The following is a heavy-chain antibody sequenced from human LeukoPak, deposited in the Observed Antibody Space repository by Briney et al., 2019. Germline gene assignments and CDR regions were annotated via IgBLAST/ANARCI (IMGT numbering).Heavy chain of an antibody. Sequence: SETLSLTCTVSGGSISSYYWSWIRQPPGKGLEWIGYIYYSGSTNYNPSLKSRVTISVDTSKNQFSLKLSSVTAADTAVYYCARDFGYYGSGSRNYYYYGMDAWGKGTTVTVSS. CDR2: IYYSGST. D-gene: IGHD3-10*01. J-gene: IGHJ6*04. CDR1: GGSISSYY. CDR3: ARDFGYYGSGSRNYYYYGMDA. V-gene: IGHV4-59*01.